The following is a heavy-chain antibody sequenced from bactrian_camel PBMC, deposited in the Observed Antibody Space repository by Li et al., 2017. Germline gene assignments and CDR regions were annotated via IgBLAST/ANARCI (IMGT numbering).Heavy chain of an antibody. CDR2: IDSTGTP. CDR1: GGPLSASC. J-gene: IGHJ4*01. D-gene: IGHD4*01. V-gene: IGHV3S53*01. Sequence: QVQLVESGGGLVQPGGSLKLACAASVGSGGPLSASCMGWFRQAPGKQREVVAHIDSTGTPTYADSVKGRFTISKDNAKSTLYLEMHSLEPEDTAMYYCAAGCRFDKERRLSQEGYYYWGQGTQVTVS. CDR3: AAGCRFDKERRLSQEGYYY.